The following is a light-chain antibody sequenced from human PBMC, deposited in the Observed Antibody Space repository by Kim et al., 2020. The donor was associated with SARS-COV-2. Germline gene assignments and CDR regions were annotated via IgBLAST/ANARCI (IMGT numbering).Light chain of an antibody. CDR3: QQYYSTPPS. Sequence: DIVMTQSPDSVAVSLGERATLNCKSSQTVLYNSNNKNYLAWYQQKPGQAPKLLIYWASIRESGVSDRFSGSGSETDFTLTISSLQAEDVAVYYCQQYYSTPPSFGQGTKLEI. J-gene: IGKJ2*03. V-gene: IGKV4-1*01. CDR1: QTVLYNSNNKNY. CDR2: WAS.